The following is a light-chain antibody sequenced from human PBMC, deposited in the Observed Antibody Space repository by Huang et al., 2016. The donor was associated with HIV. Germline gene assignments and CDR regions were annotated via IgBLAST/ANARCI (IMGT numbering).Light chain of an antibody. CDR3: MQGLRTPRT. CDR1: QSLLHSDGNNY. Sequence: DVVMTQSPLSLPVTPGEPASISCRSSQSLLHSDGNNYFDWYLQKPGQSPHLLIYLGSNRAAGVPERFSGSGSGTDFTLKISRVEAEDVGVYYCMQGLRTPRTFGQGTRLEIK. J-gene: IGKJ2*01. CDR2: LGS. V-gene: IGKV2-28*01.